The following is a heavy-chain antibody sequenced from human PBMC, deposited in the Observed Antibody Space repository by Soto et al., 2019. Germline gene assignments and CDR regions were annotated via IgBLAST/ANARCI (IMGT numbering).Heavy chain of an antibody. V-gene: IGHV2-70*01. J-gene: IGHJ4*02. D-gene: IGHD1-26*01. CDR1: GFSLSTSAMC. CDR3: ARAVGAALDY. CDR2: IDWGDDK. Sequence: GPTLVNPTHPRTLTCTFSGFSLSTSAMCVSWIRQPPGKALEWLALIDWGDDKYYRASLKTRLTISKDTSKNQVVLTMTNMDPVDTATYYCARAVGAALDYWGQGTLVTVSS.